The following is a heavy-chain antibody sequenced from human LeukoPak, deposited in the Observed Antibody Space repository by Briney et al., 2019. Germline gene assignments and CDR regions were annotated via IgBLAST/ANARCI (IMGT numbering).Heavy chain of an antibody. CDR1: GYTFTSYD. D-gene: IGHD3-22*01. V-gene: IGHV1-8*01. J-gene: IGHJ6*02. CDR2: MNPNSGNT. Sequence: ASVKVSCKASGYTFTSYDINWARQATGQGLEWMGWMNPNSGNTGYAQKFQGRVTMTRNTSISTAYMELSSLRSEDTAVYYCARGMRFGSSGYSLGYYYYGMDVWGQGTTVTVSS. CDR3: ARGMRFGSSGYSLGYYYYGMDV.